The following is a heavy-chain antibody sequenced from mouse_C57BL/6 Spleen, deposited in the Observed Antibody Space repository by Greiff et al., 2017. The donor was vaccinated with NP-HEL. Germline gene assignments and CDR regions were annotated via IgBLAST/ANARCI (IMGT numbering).Heavy chain of an antibody. CDR1: GFTFSDFY. J-gene: IGHJ1*03. CDR2: SRNKANDYTT. CDR3: ARDALYYYGSRGYFDV. V-gene: IGHV7-1*01. D-gene: IGHD1-1*01. Sequence: EVQGVESGGGLVQSGRSLRLSCATSGFTFSDFYMEWVRQAPGKGLEWIAASRNKANDYTTEYSASVKGRFIVSRDTSQSILYLQMNALRAEDTAIYYCARDALYYYGSRGYFDVWGTGTTVTVSS.